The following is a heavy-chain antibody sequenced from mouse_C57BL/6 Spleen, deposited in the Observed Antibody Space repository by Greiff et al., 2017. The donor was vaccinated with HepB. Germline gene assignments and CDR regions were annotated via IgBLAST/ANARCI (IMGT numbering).Heavy chain of an antibody. CDR1: GYTFTDYE. CDR2: IDPETGGT. Sequence: QVQLKESGAELVRPGASVTLSCKASGYTFTDYEMHWVKQTPVHGLEWIGAIDPETGGTAYNQKFKGKAILTADKSSSTAYMELRSLTSEDSAVYYCTRGGVYDYDAVSYAMDYWGQGTSVTVSS. J-gene: IGHJ4*01. V-gene: IGHV1-15*01. CDR3: TRGGVYDYDAVSYAMDY. D-gene: IGHD2-4*01.